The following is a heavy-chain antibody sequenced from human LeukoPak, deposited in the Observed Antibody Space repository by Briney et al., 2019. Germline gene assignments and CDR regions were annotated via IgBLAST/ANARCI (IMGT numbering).Heavy chain of an antibody. CDR2: IYYSGST. V-gene: IGHV4-59*08. CDR1: GSSISSYY. CDR3: ARLYSSGWYGLDY. D-gene: IGHD6-19*01. Sequence: SETLSLTCTVSGSSISSYYWSWIRQPPGKGLEWIGYIYYSGSTNYNPSLKSRVTISVDTSKNQFSLKLSSVTAADTAVYYCARLYSSGWYGLDYWGQGTLVTVSS. J-gene: IGHJ4*02.